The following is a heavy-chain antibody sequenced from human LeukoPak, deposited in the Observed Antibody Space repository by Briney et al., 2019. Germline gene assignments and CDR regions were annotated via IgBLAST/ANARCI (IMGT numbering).Heavy chain of an antibody. CDR2: IYHSGST. D-gene: IGHD1-1*01. V-gene: IGHV4-4*02. CDR1: GGSISSSNW. CDR3: ARSTGPIVY. J-gene: IGHJ4*02. Sequence: PSETLSLTCAVSGGSISSSNWWSWVRQPPGKGLEWIGEIYHSGSTNYNPSLKSRVTISVDKSKNQFSLQLNSVTPEDTAVYYCARSTGPIVYWGQGTLVTVSS.